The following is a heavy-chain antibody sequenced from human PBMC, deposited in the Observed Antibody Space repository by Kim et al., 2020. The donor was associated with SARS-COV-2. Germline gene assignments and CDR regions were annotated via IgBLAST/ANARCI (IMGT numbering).Heavy chain of an antibody. J-gene: IGHJ5*02. Sequence: GGSLRLSCAASGFTFNKYAMSWVRQAPGKGLEWVSGIPASGDPNCYADSVKGRFTISRDNSKSTLYLQMDSLRAEDTAVYYCARDPLMYDSNWYPNWFGPWGQGTLVTVSS. CDR3: ARDPLMYDSNWYPNWFGP. CDR2: IPASGDPN. V-gene: IGHV3-23*01. CDR1: GFTFNKYA. D-gene: IGHD4-4*01.